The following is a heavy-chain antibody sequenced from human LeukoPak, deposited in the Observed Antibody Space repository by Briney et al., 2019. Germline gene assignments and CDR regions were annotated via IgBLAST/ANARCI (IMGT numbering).Heavy chain of an antibody. CDR3: ARGRGHTVTMGVGYYYYYMDV. D-gene: IGHD4-11*01. CDR1: GYTFTGYY. Sequence: ASVKVSCKASGYTFTGYYMHWVRQAPGQGLEWMGWINPNSGGTNYAQKFQGRVTMTRDTSISTAYMELSRLRSDDTAVYYCARGRGHTVTMGVGYYYYYMDVWGKGTTVTVSS. V-gene: IGHV1-2*02. CDR2: INPNSGGT. J-gene: IGHJ6*03.